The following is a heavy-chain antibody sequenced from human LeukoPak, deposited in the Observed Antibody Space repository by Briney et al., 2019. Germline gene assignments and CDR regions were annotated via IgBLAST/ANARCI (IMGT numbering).Heavy chain of an antibody. CDR1: GASISAFH. CDR2: IYSSGST. Sequence: PSETLSLTCTVSGASISAFHWTWFRQPAGKGLEWIGLIYSSGSTLFNPSLKSRVTMSVDLTKNQLSLKLTSVTAADTAMYYCARKDGDYWGRGTLVTVSS. J-gene: IGHJ4*02. V-gene: IGHV4-4*07. CDR3: ARKDGDY.